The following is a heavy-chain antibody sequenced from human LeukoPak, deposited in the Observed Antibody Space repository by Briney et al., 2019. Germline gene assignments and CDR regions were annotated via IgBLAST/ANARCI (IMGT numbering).Heavy chain of an antibody. CDR1: GGSISSYY. Sequence: SETLSLTCTVSGGSISSYYWGWIRQPPGKGLEWIGSIYCSGSTYYNPSLKSRVTISVDTSKNQFSLKLSSVTAADTAVYYCSLNTAAAFDIWGQGTMVTVSS. D-gene: IGHD4-17*01. V-gene: IGHV4-39*01. CDR2: IYCSGST. J-gene: IGHJ3*02. CDR3: SLNTAAAFDI.